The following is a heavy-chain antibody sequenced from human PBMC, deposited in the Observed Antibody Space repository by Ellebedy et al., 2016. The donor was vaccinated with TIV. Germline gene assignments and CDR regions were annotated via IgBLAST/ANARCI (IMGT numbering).Heavy chain of an antibody. Sequence: SETLSLXXTVSGYSISSGYSWGWIRQPPGKGLEWIGSIYHSGSTYYNPSLKSRVTISVDTSKNQFSLKLSSVTAADTAVYYCARGGELLPPWFDPWGQGTLVTVSS. J-gene: IGHJ5*02. CDR1: GYSISSGYS. CDR2: IYHSGST. CDR3: ARGGELLPPWFDP. V-gene: IGHV4-38-2*02. D-gene: IGHD1-26*01.